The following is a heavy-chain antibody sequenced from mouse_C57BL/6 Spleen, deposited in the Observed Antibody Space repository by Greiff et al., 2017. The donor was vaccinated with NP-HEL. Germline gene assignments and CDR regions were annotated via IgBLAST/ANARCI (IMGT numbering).Heavy chain of an antibody. Sequence: HVQLQQPGTELVKPGASVKLSCKASGYTFTSYWMHWVKQRPGQGLEWIGNINPSNGGTNYNEKFKSKATLTVDKSSSTAYMQLSSLTSEDSAVYYCAREELGRRYFDVWGTGTTVTVSS. CDR2: INPSNGGT. V-gene: IGHV1-53*01. J-gene: IGHJ1*03. D-gene: IGHD4-1*01. CDR3: AREELGRRYFDV. CDR1: GYTFTSYW.